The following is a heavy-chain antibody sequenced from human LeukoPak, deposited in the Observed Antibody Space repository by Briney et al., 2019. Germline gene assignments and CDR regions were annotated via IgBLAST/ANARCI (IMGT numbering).Heavy chain of an antibody. V-gene: IGHV3-48*02. J-gene: IGHJ4*02. D-gene: IGHD1-14*01. CDR3: ARRKDSDY. CDR2: ISVSSSTI. CDR1: GFTFSSYS. Sequence: GGSLRLSCAASGFTFSSYSMNWVRQAPGKGLEWVSYISVSSSTIYYADSVKGRFTISRDNAKNSLYLQMNSLRDDDTAVYYCARRKDSDYWGQGTLVTVSS.